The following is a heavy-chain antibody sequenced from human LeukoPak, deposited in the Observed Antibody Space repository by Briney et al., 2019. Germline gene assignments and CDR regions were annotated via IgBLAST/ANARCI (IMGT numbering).Heavy chain of an antibody. CDR1: GYTFTGYF. CDR2: SNPNSGGT. D-gene: IGHD6-19*01. V-gene: IGHV1-2*02. Sequence: ASVKVSCKASGYTFTGYFMHWVRQAPGQGLEWMGWSNPNSGGTYYVQKFQGRVTMTRDTSISTAYMELGRLTSDDTAVYYCARVDSSGWYYVYWGQGTLVTVSS. CDR3: ARVDSSGWYYVY. J-gene: IGHJ4*02.